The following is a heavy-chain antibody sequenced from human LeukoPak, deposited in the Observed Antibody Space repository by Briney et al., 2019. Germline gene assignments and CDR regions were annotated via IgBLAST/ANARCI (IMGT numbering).Heavy chain of an antibody. Sequence: GGSLRLSCAASGFTFISYAMSWVRQAPWKGLDGVSAISGSGGGTYYADSVKGRFTISRDNSKNTLYLQMNSLRAEDTAVYYCAKGGPPGYFDYWGQGTLVTVSS. CDR1: GFTFISYA. J-gene: IGHJ4*02. D-gene: IGHD6-25*01. CDR2: ISGSGGGT. CDR3: AKGGPPGYFDY. V-gene: IGHV3-23*01.